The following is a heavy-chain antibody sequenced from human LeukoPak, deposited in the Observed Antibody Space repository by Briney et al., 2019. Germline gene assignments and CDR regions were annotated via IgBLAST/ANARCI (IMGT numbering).Heavy chain of an antibody. CDR3: ARALHYYYYMDV. Sequence: GESLKISCAASGFTFDDYGMSWVRQAPGKGLEWVSGINWNGGSTGYADSVKGRFTISRDNAKNSLYLQMNSLRAEDTALYYCARALHYYYYMDVWGKGTTVTVSS. CDR1: GFTFDDYG. J-gene: IGHJ6*03. V-gene: IGHV3-20*04. CDR2: INWNGGST.